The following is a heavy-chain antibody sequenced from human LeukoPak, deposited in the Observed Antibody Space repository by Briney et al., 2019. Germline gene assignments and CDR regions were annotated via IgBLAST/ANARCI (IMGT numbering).Heavy chain of an antibody. Sequence: GGSLRLSCAASGFTFSSYSMNWVRQAPGKGLEWVSSISSSSSYIYYADSVKGRFTISRDNAKNSLYLQMNSLRAEDTAVYYCARDDVYYDSSGYEVLHAFDIWGQGTMVTVSS. D-gene: IGHD3-22*01. CDR1: GFTFSSYS. V-gene: IGHV3-21*01. CDR2: ISSSSSYI. CDR3: ARDDVYYDSSGYEVLHAFDI. J-gene: IGHJ3*02.